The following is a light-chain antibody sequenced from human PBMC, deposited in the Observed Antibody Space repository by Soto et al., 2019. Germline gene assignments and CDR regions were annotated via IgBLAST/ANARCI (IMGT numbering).Light chain of an antibody. Sequence: QSALTQPRSVSGSPGQSITISCTGSSSDVGSYNYVSWYQQHPGQAPKFMIYDVNKRPSGVSHRFSGSKSGNTASLTISGLQADDEADYYCTSFAPGRIYVFGSGTKVTVL. J-gene: IGLJ1*01. CDR1: SSDVGSYNY. V-gene: IGLV2-11*01. CDR3: TSFAPGRIYV. CDR2: DVN.